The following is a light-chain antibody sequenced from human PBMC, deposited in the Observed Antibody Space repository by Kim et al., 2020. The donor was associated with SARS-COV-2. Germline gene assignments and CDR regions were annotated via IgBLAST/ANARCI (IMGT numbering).Light chain of an antibody. CDR3: QQYGSSPRT. V-gene: IGKV3-20*01. CDR2: ATS. CDR1: QSVSSSY. Sequence: EIVLTQSPGTMSLSPGERATLSCRPSQSVSSSYLAWYQQKPGQAPRLLIYATSSRATGIPDRFSGSGSGTHFTLTISRVETEDFAVYFCQQYGSSPRTFGQGTKVDIK. J-gene: IGKJ1*01.